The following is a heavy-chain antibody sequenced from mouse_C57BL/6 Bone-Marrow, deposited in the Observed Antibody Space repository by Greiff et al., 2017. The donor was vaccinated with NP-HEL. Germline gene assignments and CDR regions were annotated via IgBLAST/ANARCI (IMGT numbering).Heavy chain of an antibody. CDR3: ARGAYYSNYGYAMDY. CDR1: GFTFSDYG. CDR2: ISSGSSTI. Sequence: EVKLMESGGGLVKPGGSLKLSCAASGFTFSDYGMHWVRQAPEKGLEWVAYISSGSSTIYYADTVKGRFTISRDNAKNTLFLQMTSLRAEDTAMYYCARGAYYSNYGYAMDYWGQGTSVTVSS. J-gene: IGHJ4*01. V-gene: IGHV5-17*01. D-gene: IGHD2-5*01.